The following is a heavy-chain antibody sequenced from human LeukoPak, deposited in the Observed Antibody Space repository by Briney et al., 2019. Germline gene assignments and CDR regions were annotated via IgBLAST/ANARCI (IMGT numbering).Heavy chain of an antibody. Sequence: AGGSLRLSCAASGFTFSSNAMSWVRQAPGKGLEWVSVITGNGGRTYYADSVKGRFTISRDNPKNTLSLQMNSLRADDTAVYYCAKDAVAPGSGGDYFDYWGQGTLVTVSS. V-gene: IGHV3-23*01. CDR1: GFTFSSNA. CDR3: AKDAVAPGSGGDYFDY. J-gene: IGHJ4*02. D-gene: IGHD3-10*01. CDR2: ITGNGGRT.